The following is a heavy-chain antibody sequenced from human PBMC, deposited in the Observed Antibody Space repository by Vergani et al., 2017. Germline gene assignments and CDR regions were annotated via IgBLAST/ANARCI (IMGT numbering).Heavy chain of an antibody. J-gene: IGHJ4*02. CDR2: IYYSGST. D-gene: IGHD2-2*01. Sequence: QVQLQESGPGLVKPSQTLSLTCTVSGGSISSGDYYWSWIRQPPGKGLEWIGYIYYSGSTYYNPSLKSRVTISVDTCTNQVSLKLSSVLAAATAVYYGAGGYCSSTSCYYFDYWGQGTLVTVAS. CDR3: AGGYCSSTSCYYFDY. CDR1: GGSISSGDYY. V-gene: IGHV4-30-4*08.